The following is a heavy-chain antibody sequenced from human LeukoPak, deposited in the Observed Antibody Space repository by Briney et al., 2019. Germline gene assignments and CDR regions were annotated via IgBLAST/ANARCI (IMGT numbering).Heavy chain of an antibody. CDR3: ARDPGGYKHFDY. J-gene: IGHJ4*02. V-gene: IGHV4-61*02. CDR2: IYTSGST. D-gene: IGHD1-14*01. CDR1: GYSISGAYY. Sequence: SETLSLTCDVSGYSISGAYYWGWIRQPAGKGLEWIGRIYTSGSTSYNPSLKSRVTISVDTSKNQFSLKLSSVTAADTAVYYCARDPGGYKHFDYWGQGTLVTVSS.